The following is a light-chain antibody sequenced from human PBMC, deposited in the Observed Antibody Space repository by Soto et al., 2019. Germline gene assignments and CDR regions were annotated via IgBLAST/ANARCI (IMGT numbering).Light chain of an antibody. CDR3: QQRSNWPPLIT. CDR2: GAS. Sequence: EIVLTQSPATLSLSPGARATLSCRASQSVSSYLAWYQQKPGQAPRLLIYGASNRATGIPARFSGSGSGTDFTLTISSLEPEDFAVYYCQQRSNWPPLITFGQGTRLEIK. J-gene: IGKJ5*01. V-gene: IGKV3-11*01. CDR1: QSVSSY.